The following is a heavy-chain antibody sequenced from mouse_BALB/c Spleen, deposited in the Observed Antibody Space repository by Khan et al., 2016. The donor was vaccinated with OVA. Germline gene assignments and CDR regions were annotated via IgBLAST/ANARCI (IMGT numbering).Heavy chain of an antibody. CDR2: ISGDSSTI. Sequence: EVQLVESGGGLVQPGLSRNLSCAASGFTFSSYGMHWVRQAPEKGLEWVAYISGDSSTIYYTDTVKGRFTISRDNPKNTLSLQMTSLMSEDTAMYYCATSYYYGYYLDYWGPGTTLTVSS. J-gene: IGHJ2*01. CDR1: GFTFSSYG. D-gene: IGHD1-1*01. V-gene: IGHV5-17*02. CDR3: ATSYYYGYYLDY.